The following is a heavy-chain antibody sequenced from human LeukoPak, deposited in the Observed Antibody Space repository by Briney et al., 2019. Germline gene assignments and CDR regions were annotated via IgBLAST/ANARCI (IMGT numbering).Heavy chain of an antibody. Sequence: SETLSLTCAVYGGSFSGYYWSWIRQPPGKGLEWIGEINHSGGTNYNPSLKSRVTISVDTSKNQFSLKLSSVTAADTAVYYCARAGYGGNLDYWGQGTLVTVSS. CDR3: ARAGYGGNLDY. D-gene: IGHD4/OR15-4a*01. J-gene: IGHJ4*02. CDR2: INHSGGT. V-gene: IGHV4-34*01. CDR1: GGSFSGYY.